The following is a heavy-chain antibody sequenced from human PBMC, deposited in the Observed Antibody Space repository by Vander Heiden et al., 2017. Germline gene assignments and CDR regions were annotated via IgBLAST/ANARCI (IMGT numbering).Heavy chain of an antibody. CDR2: INPTSGGT. J-gene: IGHJ6*02. V-gene: IGHV1-2*04. D-gene: IGHD5-12*01. CDR1: GYTFTGYY. Sequence: QVQLVQSGAEVKKPGASVKVSCKASGYTFTGYYMHWGRQAPGQGLEWMGWINPTSGGTNYAQKFQGWVTMTRDTSISTAYMELSRLRSDDTAVYYCARAGVWGGYDSGYYYGMDVWGQGTTVTVSS. CDR3: ARAGVWGGYDSGYYYGMDV.